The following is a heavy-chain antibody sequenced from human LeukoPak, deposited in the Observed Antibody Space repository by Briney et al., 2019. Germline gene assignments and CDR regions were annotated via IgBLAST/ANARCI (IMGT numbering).Heavy chain of an antibody. CDR1: GYSFTSYW. D-gene: IGHD2-15*01. J-gene: IGHJ2*01. CDR2: IYPGDSDT. V-gene: IGHV5-51*01. CDR3: ARSDCSGGSCYDGDYWYFDL. Sequence: GASLKISCKGSGYSFTSYWIGWVRQMPGKGLEWMGIIYPGDSDTSYSQSFQGQVTISADKSISTAYLQWSSLKASDTAMYYCARSDCSGGSCYDGDYWYFDLWGRGTLVTVSS.